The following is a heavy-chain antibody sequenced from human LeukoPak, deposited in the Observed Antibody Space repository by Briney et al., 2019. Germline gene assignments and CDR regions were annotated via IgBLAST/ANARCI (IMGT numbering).Heavy chain of an antibody. CDR1: GGSVSSDSHC. V-gene: IGHV4-61*01. Sequence: PSETLSLTCTVSGGSVSSDSHCWSWIRQTPGKGLEWIGWIYHTRSANYNPSLKSRVTISVDTSENQFFLKLNSVTAADTAVYYCARGRGLWGQGTLVTVSS. D-gene: IGHD3-10*01. CDR2: IYHTRSA. CDR3: ARGRGL. J-gene: IGHJ4*02.